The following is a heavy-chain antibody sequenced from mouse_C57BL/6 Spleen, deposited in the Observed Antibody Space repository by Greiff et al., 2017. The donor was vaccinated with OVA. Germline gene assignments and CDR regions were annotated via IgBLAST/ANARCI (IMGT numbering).Heavy chain of an antibody. CDR3: AGIYYYGSSYWYFDV. Sequence: VQLQQSGPELVKPGASVKLSCKASGYTFTSYDINWVKQRPGQGLEWIGWIYPRDGSTKYNEKFKGKATLTVDTSSSTAYMELHSLTSEDSAGYFCAGIYYYGSSYWYFDVWGTGTTVTVSS. CDR2: IYPRDGST. CDR1: GYTFTSYD. V-gene: IGHV1-85*01. J-gene: IGHJ1*03. D-gene: IGHD1-1*01.